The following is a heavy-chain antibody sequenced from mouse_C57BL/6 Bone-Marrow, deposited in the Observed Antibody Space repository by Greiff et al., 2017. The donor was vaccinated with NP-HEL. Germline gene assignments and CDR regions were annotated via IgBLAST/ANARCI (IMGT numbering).Heavy chain of an antibody. V-gene: IGHV1-26*01. Sequence: EVQLQQSGPELVKPGASVKISCKASGYTFTDYYMNWVKQSHGKSLEWIGDINPKNGGTSYNQKFKGKATLTVDKSSSTAYMELRSLTSEDSAVYYCAGFITTVAPFAYWGQGTLVTVSA. D-gene: IGHD1-1*01. CDR1: GYTFTDYY. CDR3: AGFITTVAPFAY. J-gene: IGHJ3*01. CDR2: INPKNGGT.